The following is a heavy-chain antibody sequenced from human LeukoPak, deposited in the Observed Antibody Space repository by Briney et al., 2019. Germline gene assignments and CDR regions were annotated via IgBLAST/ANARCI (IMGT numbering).Heavy chain of an antibody. J-gene: IGHJ5*02. CDR2: ISAYNGNT. CDR3: ARVAMVHWFDP. CDR1: GYTFTSYG. Sequence: ASVKVSCKASGYTFTSYGISWVRQAPGQGLEWMGWISAYNGNTNYAQKLQGRVTMTTDTSTSTGYMELRSLRSGDTAVYYCARVAMVHWFDPWGQGTLVTVSS. V-gene: IGHV1-18*01. D-gene: IGHD5-18*01.